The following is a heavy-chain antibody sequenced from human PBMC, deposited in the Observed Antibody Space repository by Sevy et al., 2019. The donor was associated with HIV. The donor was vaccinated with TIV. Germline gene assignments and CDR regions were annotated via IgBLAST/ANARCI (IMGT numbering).Heavy chain of an antibody. CDR1: GFTFSKYS. CDR3: AREGCTKPHDY. J-gene: IGHJ4*02. V-gene: IGHV3-23*01. D-gene: IGHD2-2*01. CDR2: LSFGCGEI. Sequence: VGSLRLSCAASGFTFSKYSMSWDRQPPGKGLEWVSTLSFGCGEINYADSVKGRFTISRDNSKSSVYLQMNNLRPEDTAVYYCAREGCTKPHDYWGQGTLVTVSS.